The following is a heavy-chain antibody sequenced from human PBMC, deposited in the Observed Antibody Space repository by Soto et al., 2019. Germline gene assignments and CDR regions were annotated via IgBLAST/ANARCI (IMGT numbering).Heavy chain of an antibody. D-gene: IGHD3-16*01. CDR3: AHSPWGAAPDY. V-gene: IGHV2-5*01. Sequence: QITLKESGPTLVKPTQPLTLTCTVSGFSVSARGVGVGWIRQPPGKALEWLGIIYWNDGKRYSPSLKSRLTITKDTSKTQVVLTMPNMDPVDAAKYYCAHSPWGAAPDYWGQGTLVTVSS. CDR1: GFSVSARGVG. CDR2: IYWNDGK. J-gene: IGHJ4*02.